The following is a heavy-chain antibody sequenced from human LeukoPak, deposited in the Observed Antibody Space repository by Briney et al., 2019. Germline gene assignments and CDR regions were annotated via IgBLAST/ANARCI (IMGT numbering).Heavy chain of an antibody. D-gene: IGHD4-17*01. V-gene: IGHV4-39*02. Sequence: SETLSLTCTVSGGSISSSGYYWGWIRQPPGKGLEWIGSISYSGSTYYIPSLRSRVTVSADTSKNQFSLKLSSVTATDTAVYYCARDFGDFRIDYWGQGTLVTVSS. CDR1: GGSISSSGYY. CDR2: ISYSGST. J-gene: IGHJ4*02. CDR3: ARDFGDFRIDY.